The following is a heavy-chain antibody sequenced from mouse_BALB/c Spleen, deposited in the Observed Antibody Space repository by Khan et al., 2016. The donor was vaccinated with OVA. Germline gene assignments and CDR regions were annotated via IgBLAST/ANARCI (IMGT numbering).Heavy chain of an antibody. CDR1: GYTFKNHG. CDR2: INTYTGEP. CDR3: ARPPFFSYVMVY. V-gene: IGHV9-3-1*01. J-gene: IGHJ4*01. Sequence: QIQLVQSGPELKKPGETVKISCKASGYTFKNHGMYWVKQAPGKGLKWMGWINTYTGEPTYVEDFKGRFVFSLETSASTAYLQINNLKNEDTATYFCARPPFFSYVMVYWGQGTSVTVSS.